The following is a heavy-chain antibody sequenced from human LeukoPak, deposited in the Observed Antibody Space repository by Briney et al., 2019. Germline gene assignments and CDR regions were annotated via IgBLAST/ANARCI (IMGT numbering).Heavy chain of an antibody. CDR2: IWYDGSNK. Sequence: GGSLRLSCAASGFTFSSHGMHWVRQAPGKGLEWVAVIWYDGSNKYYADSVKGRFTVSRDSSKNTLYLQMNSLRAEDTAVYYCACKQKAAYDIDVWGQGTTVTVSS. CDR3: ACKQKAAYDIDV. D-gene: IGHD6-13*01. V-gene: IGHV3-33*01. CDR1: GFTFSSHG. J-gene: IGHJ6*02.